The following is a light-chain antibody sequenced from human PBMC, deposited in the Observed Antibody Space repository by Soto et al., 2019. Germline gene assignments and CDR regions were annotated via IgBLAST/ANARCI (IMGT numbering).Light chain of an antibody. CDR3: QQLNSYPFT. CDR2: AAS. Sequence: DLQMTQSPSSLSASVGDRVTITCRASQSITTYLHWYQKKPGKAPKLLIYAASSLQSGVPSRFSGSGSGTDFTLTISSLQPEDFATYYCQQLNSYPFTFGPGTKVDIK. V-gene: IGKV1-39*01. J-gene: IGKJ3*01. CDR1: QSITTY.